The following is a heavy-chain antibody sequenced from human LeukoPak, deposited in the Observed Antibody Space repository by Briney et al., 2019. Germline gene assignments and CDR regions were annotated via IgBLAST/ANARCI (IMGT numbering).Heavy chain of an antibody. J-gene: IGHJ5*02. CDR1: GFTFGDYA. CDR3: TSYSGSS. V-gene: IGHV3-15*01. CDR2: IKSKTDGGTT. Sequence: GGSLRLSCTASGFTFGDYAMSWIRQAPGKGLEWVGRIKSKTDGGTTDYAAPVKGRFTISRDDSKNTLYLQMNSLKTEDTAVYYCTSYSGSSWGQGTLVTVSS. D-gene: IGHD1-26*01.